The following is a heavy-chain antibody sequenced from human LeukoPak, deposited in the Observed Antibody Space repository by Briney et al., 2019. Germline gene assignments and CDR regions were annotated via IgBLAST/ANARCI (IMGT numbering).Heavy chain of an antibody. CDR2: VDHTGST. V-gene: IGHV4-59*01. D-gene: IGHD1-1*01. Sequence: SETLSLTCSVSDGSITMYYWTWIRQPPGKGLEWIGYVDHTGSTNFNPSLNGRVSISRGTTKNLFSLRLRSVTAADTAVYFCARGRVSSSTWYSTYYYYFYMDVWGKGTTVTVSS. CDR1: DGSITMYY. J-gene: IGHJ6*03. CDR3: ARGRVSSSTWYSTYYYYFYMDV.